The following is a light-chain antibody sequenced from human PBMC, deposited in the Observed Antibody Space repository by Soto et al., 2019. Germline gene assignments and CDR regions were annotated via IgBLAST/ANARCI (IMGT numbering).Light chain of an antibody. CDR3: QQADSFPSLT. V-gene: IGKV1D-12*01. Sequence: DIQMTQSPSSVSASVGDRVTFTCRARQDISGWLAWYQQKPGRAPKLLIYAASTLENGVPSRFSGGGAGTDFTLTISSLQPVDSATCFCQQADSFPSLTFGQGTGLEIK. CDR1: QDISGW. CDR2: AAS. J-gene: IGKJ5*01.